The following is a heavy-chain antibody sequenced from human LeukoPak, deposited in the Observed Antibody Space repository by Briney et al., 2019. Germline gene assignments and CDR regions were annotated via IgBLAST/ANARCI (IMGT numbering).Heavy chain of an antibody. CDR2: ISSSSSYI. J-gene: IGHJ6*03. V-gene: IGHV3-21*04. CDR1: GFTFSSYS. D-gene: IGHD2-15*01. Sequence: PGGSLRLSCAASGFTFSSYSMNWVRQAPGKGLEWVSSISSSSSYIYYADSVKGRFTISRDNAKNSLYLQMNSLRAEDTAVYYCAKDHCSGGSCYSRGWYYYYYMDVWGKGTTVTVSS. CDR3: AKDHCSGGSCYSRGWYYYYYMDV.